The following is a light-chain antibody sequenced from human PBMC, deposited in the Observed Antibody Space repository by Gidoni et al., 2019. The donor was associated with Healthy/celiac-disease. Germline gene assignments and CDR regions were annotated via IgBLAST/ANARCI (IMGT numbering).Light chain of an antibody. CDR2: GAS. CDR3: QQYNNWPPAT. J-gene: IGKJ5*01. V-gene: IGKV3-15*01. Sequence: EIVMTQSPATLYVSPGERATLYCRASQSVSSNLAWYQQKPGQPPRLLIHGASTRATGIPARFSGSGSGTEFTLTISSLQSEDFAVYYCQQYNNWPPATFGQGTRLEIK. CDR1: QSVSSN.